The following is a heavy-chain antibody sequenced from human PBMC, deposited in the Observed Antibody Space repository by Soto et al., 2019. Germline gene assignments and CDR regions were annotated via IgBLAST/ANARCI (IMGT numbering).Heavy chain of an antibody. Sequence: EVQILESGGGLVQPGGSLRLSCAASGFTFSSYAMYWVRQAPGKGLAWVSGISDSGTGTYYADSVKGRFTISRDNTKNTVYLQMKSLRAEDTAVYYCAKDHTVVIRDAFDIWGQGTMVNVSS. J-gene: IGHJ3*02. CDR3: AKDHTVVIRDAFDI. CDR2: ISDSGTGT. D-gene: IGHD3-22*01. CDR1: GFTFSSYA. V-gene: IGHV3-23*01.